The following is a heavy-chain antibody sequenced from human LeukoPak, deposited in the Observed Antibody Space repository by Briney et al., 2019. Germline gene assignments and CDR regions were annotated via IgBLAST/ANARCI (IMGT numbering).Heavy chain of an antibody. Sequence: SETLSLTCTASGGSISSYYWSWIRQPPGKGLEWIGYIYYSGSTNYNPSLKSRVTISVDTSKNQLSLKLSSVTAADTAVYYCARVAAGIGFFQHWGQGTLVTVSS. CDR1: GGSISSYY. CDR2: IYYSGST. J-gene: IGHJ1*01. CDR3: ARVAAGIGFFQH. V-gene: IGHV4-59*08. D-gene: IGHD6-13*01.